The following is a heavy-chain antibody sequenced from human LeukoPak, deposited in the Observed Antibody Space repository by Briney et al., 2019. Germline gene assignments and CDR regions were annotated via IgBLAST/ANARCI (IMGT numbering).Heavy chain of an antibody. V-gene: IGHV6-1*01. CDR3: ARGVYSSGRPYDY. J-gene: IGHJ4*02. CDR1: GDSVSSNSAA. Sequence: SQTLPLTCAISGDSVSSNSAAWNWIRQSPSRGLEWLGRTYYRSKWYYESAESVKSRVTITSDTSKNQFSLHLNSVTPEDTAVYFCARGVYSSGRPYDYWGQGSLVTVSS. CDR2: TYYRSKWYY. D-gene: IGHD6-19*01.